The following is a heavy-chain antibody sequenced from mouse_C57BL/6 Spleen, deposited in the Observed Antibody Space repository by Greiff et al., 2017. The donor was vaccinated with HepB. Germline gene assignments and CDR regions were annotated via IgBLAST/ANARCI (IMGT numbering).Heavy chain of an antibody. J-gene: IGHJ4*01. V-gene: IGHV5-17*01. CDR2: ISSGSSTI. CDR1: GFTFSDYG. CDR3: ASRSYAMDY. Sequence: EVHLVESGGGLVKPGGSLKLSCAASGFTFSDYGMHWVRQAPEKGLEWVAYISSGSSTIYYADTVKGRFTISRDNAKNTLFLQMTSLRAEDTAMYYCASRSYAMDYWGQGTSVTVSS.